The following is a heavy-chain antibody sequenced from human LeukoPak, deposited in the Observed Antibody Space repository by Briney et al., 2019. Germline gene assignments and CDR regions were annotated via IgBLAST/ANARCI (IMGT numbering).Heavy chain of an antibody. CDR3: ARGGHCSTTSCSNYDGMDV. J-gene: IGHJ6*02. CDR1: GFTFSSYG. V-gene: IGHV3-33*01. Sequence: GGSLRLSCAASGFTFSSYGMHWVRQAPGRGLEWVAATWYDGSNKYYADSVKGRFAISRDNSKNTLYLQMNSLRAEDTAVYFCARGGHCSTTSCSNYDGMDVWGQGTTLTVSS. CDR2: TWYDGSNK. D-gene: IGHD2-2*01.